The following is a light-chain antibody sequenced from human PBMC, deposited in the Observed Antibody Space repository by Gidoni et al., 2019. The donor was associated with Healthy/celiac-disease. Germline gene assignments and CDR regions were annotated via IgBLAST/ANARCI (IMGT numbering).Light chain of an antibody. Sequence: EIVLTPSPATLSLSPGERATLSCRASQSVSSYLAWYQQKPGQAPRLLIYDASNRATGIPAGFSGSGSGTDFTLTISSLEPEDFAVYYCQQRSNWYTFGQGTKLEIK. CDR1: QSVSSY. CDR3: QQRSNWYT. CDR2: DAS. V-gene: IGKV3-11*01. J-gene: IGKJ2*01.